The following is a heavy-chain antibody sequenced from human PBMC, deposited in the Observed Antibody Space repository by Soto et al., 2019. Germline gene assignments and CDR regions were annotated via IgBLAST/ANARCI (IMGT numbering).Heavy chain of an antibody. J-gene: IGHJ5*02. CDR3: ARQGRPTAGMGWFDP. D-gene: IGHD1-1*01. Sequence: QLHLEESGPGLVRPSETLSLTCTVSGASITSNTYFWAWLRQSPGKGLTWIGSVSSSGGTFYNPSLKSGIPISEDTAKTQVSLKMASVTAADTAIYYCARQGRPTAGMGWFDPWGPGTLVTVSS. CDR2: VSSSGGT. V-gene: IGHV4-39*01. CDR1: GASITSNTYF.